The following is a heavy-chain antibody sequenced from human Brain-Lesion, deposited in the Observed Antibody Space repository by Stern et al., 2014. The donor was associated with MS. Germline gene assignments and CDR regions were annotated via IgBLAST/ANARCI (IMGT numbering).Heavy chain of an antibody. CDR2: IYYSGNT. V-gene: IGHV4-39*01. CDR3: AGEEDIRYCSGGSCTGNWFDP. Sequence: VQLVESGPGLVKPSETLSLTCTVAGGSVSSTSYAWAWIRQPPGKGLEWIGTIYYSGNTYYSPSPKSRLTISPATSKNQFSLQLRSVPAADTAVYYCAGEEDIRYCSGGSCTGNWFDPWGQGTLVTVSS. J-gene: IGHJ5*02. D-gene: IGHD2-15*01. CDR1: GGSVSSTSYA.